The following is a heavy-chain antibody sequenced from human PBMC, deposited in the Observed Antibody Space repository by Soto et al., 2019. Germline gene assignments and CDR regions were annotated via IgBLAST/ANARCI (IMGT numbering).Heavy chain of an antibody. CDR3: ARDIDIGDYYYDGSTLEIDY. J-gene: IGHJ4*02. V-gene: IGHV3-30-3*01. CDR2: ISYDGSNK. CDR1: GFTFSSYA. D-gene: IGHD3-22*01. Sequence: GGSLRLSCAASGFTFSSYAMHWVRQAPGKGLEWVAVISYDGSNKYYADSVKGRFTISRDNSKNTLYLQMNSLRAEDTAVYYCARDIDIGDYYYDGSTLEIDYWGQGTLVTVSS.